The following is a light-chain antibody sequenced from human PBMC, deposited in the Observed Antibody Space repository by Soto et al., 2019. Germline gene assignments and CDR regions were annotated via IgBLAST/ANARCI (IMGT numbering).Light chain of an antibody. CDR1: RSILSSNGYNY. J-gene: IGKJ4*01. CDR2: LAS. Sequence: IVMTQSPLSLPVTPGEPASISCRSSRSILSSNGYNYLDWYVQRPGQSPQLMIYLASNRDSGVPDRFSGSGSGTDFTLKISRVEAEDVGVYYCMQGLTTPLTFGGGTKVEIK. CDR3: MQGLTTPLT. V-gene: IGKV2-28*01.